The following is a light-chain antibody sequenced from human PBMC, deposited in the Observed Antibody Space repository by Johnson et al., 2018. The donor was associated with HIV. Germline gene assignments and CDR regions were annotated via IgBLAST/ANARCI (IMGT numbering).Light chain of an antibody. CDR1: SSNIGNNY. CDR2: DNN. Sequence: QSVLTQPPSVSAAPGQKVTISCSGSSSNIGNNYVSWYQQLPGTAPKLLIYDNNKRPSGIPDRFSGSKSGTSATLGITGLQTGDEADYYCGTWDSSLSACYVFGTVSTVSV. J-gene: IGLJ1*01. V-gene: IGLV1-51*01. CDR3: GTWDSSLSACYV.